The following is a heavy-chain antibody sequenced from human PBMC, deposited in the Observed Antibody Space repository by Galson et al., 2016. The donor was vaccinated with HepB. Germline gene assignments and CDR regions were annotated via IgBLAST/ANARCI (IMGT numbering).Heavy chain of an antibody. Sequence: SLRLSCAASGFTFRRHWMHWVRQAPGKGLVWVSRIDDDGRSKAYADSVKGRFTISRDNAKNTLYLEMNSLQGEDTAVYYCARRFRDSGSRGMDVWGQGTTVTVSS. CDR2: IDDDGRSK. D-gene: IGHD6-6*01. CDR3: ARRFRDSGSRGMDV. V-gene: IGHV3-74*01. J-gene: IGHJ6*02. CDR1: GFTFRRHW.